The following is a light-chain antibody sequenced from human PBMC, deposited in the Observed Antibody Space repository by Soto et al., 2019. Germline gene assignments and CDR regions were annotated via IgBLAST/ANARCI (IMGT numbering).Light chain of an antibody. CDR3: QQYSNSPPYT. V-gene: IGKV3-20*01. J-gene: IGKJ2*01. CDR2: GAS. Sequence: EIVLTQSPGTLSLSPGERATLSCRASQSVSSSYLAWYQQKPGQAPRLLIYGASSRATGIPDRFSGSGSGKDFNHTISRLEPEDFTVYYSQQYSNSPPYTFGQGTKLEIK. CDR1: QSVSSSY.